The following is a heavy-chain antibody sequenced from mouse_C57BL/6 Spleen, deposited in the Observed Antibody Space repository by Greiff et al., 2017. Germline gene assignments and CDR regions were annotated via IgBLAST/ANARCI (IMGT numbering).Heavy chain of an antibody. CDR2: IYPGDGDT. CDR1: GYAFSSSW. D-gene: IGHD2-2*01. V-gene: IGHV1-82*01. Sequence: QVQLQQSGPELVKPGASVKISCKASGYAFSSSWMNWVKQRPGKGLEWIGRIYPGDGDTNYNGKFKGKATLTADKSSSTAYMQLSSLTSEDSAVYFCAPSTMVTRYAMDYWGQGTSVTVSS. CDR3: APSTMVTRYAMDY. J-gene: IGHJ4*01.